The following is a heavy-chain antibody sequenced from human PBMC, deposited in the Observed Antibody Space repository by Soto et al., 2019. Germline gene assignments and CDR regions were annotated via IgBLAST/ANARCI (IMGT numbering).Heavy chain of an antibody. CDR3: AREDFYRFDY. CDR1: GFSFTSYW. CDR2: IKEDGSAK. J-gene: IGHJ4*02. V-gene: IGHV3-7*01. Sequence: EVQLVESGGGLVQPGGSLRVSCAASGFSFTSYWMSWVRQAPGKGLEWVANIKEDGSAKYYLDSVKGRFTISRDNAKNSLYLQMSGLRAEDTAVYYCAREDFYRFDYWGQGNLVTVSS.